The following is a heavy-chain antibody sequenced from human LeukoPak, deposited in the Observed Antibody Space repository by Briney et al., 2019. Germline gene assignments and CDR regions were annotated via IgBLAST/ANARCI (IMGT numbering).Heavy chain of an antibody. J-gene: IGHJ3*02. CDR3: ARAYGPQWAFDI. Sequence: ASVKVSCKASGGTSSSYAISWVRQAPGQGLEWMGWINTNTANPTYAQGFTGRFVFSLDTSVSTAYLQISSLKAEDTAVYYCARAYGPQWAFDIRGQGTTVTVSS. V-gene: IGHV7-4-1*02. CDR1: GGTSSSYA. CDR2: INTNTANP. D-gene: IGHD6-19*01.